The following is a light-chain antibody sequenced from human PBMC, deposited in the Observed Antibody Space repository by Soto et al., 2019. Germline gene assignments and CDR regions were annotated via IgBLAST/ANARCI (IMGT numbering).Light chain of an antibody. Sequence: DIQMTQSPSSLSASVGDRVTLTCRASQSISSYLNWYHQKPGKAPKLLIYAASSLQSEVPSRFSGSGSGTDFTLTISSLQPEDFATYYCQQSYSTTITFGQGTRLEIK. J-gene: IGKJ5*01. CDR2: AAS. CDR3: QQSYSTTIT. CDR1: QSISSY. V-gene: IGKV1-39*01.